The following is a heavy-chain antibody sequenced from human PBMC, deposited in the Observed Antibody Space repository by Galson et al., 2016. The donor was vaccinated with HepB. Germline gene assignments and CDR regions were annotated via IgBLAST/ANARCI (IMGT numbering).Heavy chain of an antibody. CDR1: GFSFSRYW. CDR3: ARMESGGYDFWSGHYSWSGGMDV. CDR2: INKDGSST. J-gene: IGHJ6*02. V-gene: IGHV3-74*01. Sequence: SLRLSCAASGFSFSRYWMHWVRQAPGKGLVCVLRINKDGSSTSYADSVKGRFTISRDNAKNTLYLQMNSLRAEDTAVYYCARMESGGYDFWSGHYSWSGGMDVWGQGTTVTVPS. D-gene: IGHD3-3*01.